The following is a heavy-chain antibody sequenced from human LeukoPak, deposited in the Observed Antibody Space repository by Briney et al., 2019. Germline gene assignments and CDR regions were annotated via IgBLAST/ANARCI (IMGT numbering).Heavy chain of an antibody. CDR3: ARAPITSPFYLDY. Sequence: GGSLRLSCTASGFAFDEHGMSWVRQVPGKGLEWVSGINWSGGSTGYADPLRGRFTISRDNAKNSLYLQMDSLRAEDTALYYCARAPITSPFYLDYWGQRTLVTVSS. CDR2: INWSGGST. D-gene: IGHD2-2*01. V-gene: IGHV3-20*04. J-gene: IGHJ4*02. CDR1: GFAFDEHG.